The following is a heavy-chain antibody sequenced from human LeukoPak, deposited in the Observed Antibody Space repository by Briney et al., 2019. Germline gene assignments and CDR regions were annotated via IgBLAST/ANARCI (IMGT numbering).Heavy chain of an antibody. CDR3: ARDLRYFDWYYYYYYGMDV. D-gene: IGHD3-9*01. V-gene: IGHV3-33*01. CDR2: IWDDGSNR. J-gene: IGHJ6*04. Sequence: GGSLRLSCAASGFTFSSYGMHWVRQAPGKGLEWVAVIWDDGSNRYYADSVKGRFTISRDNSKNTLYLQMNSLRAEDTAVYYCARDLRYFDWYYYYYYGMDVWGKGTTVTVSS. CDR1: GFTFSSYG.